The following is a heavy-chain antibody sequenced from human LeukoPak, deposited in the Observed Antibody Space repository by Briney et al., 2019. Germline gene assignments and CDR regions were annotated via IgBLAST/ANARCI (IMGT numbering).Heavy chain of an antibody. J-gene: IGHJ4*02. CDR2: ISWNSDSI. V-gene: IGHV3-9*01. CDR1: GFTFDDYA. CDR3: VKDIGLPGSGSWDPSFDY. Sequence: PGRSLRLSCAASGFTFDDYAMHWVRQAPGKGLELVSGISWNSDSIDYADSVKGRFTISRDNAENSLYLQMNSPRAEDTALYYCVKDIGLPGSGSWDPSFDYWGQGTLVTVSS. D-gene: IGHD6-13*01.